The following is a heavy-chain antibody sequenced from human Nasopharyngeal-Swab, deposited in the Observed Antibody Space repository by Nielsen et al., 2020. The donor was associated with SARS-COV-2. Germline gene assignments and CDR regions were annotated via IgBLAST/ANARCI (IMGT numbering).Heavy chain of an antibody. CDR2: IGTAGDT. J-gene: IGHJ6*02. CDR1: GFTFSSYD. D-gene: IGHD7-27*01. Sequence: GESLKISCAASGFTFSSYDMHWVRQATGKGLEWVSAIGTAGDTYYPDSVKGRFTISRENAKNSLYLQMNSLRAGDTAVYYCARDRWTLGMDVWGQGTTVTVSS. V-gene: IGHV3-13*01. CDR3: ARDRWTLGMDV.